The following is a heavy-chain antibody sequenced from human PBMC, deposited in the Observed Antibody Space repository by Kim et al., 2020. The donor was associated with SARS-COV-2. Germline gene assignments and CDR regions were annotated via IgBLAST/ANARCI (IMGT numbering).Heavy chain of an antibody. Sequence: SVKVSCKASGGTFSSYAISWVRQAPGQGLEWMGGIIPIFGTANYAQKFQGRVTITADESTSTAYMELSSLRSEDTAVYYCARVRYSGYDLFWGGSRQLGQFDYWGQGTLVTVSS. V-gene: IGHV1-69*13. CDR2: IIPIFGTA. J-gene: IGHJ4*02. CDR1: GGTFSSYA. CDR3: ARVRYSGYDLFWGGSRQLGQFDY. D-gene: IGHD5-12*01.